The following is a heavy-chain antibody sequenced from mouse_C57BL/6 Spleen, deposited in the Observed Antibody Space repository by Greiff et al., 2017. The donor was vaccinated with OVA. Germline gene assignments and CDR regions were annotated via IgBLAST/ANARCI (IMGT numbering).Heavy chain of an antibody. Sequence: QVQLQQSGPELVKPGASVKISCKASGYAFSSSWMNWVKQRPGKGLVWIGRIYPGDGDTNYNGKFKGKATLTADKSSSTAYMQLSSLTSEDSAVYFCARGGYYYGSSYLDYWGQGTTLTVSS. CDR1: GYAFSSSW. CDR2: IYPGDGDT. CDR3: ARGGYYYGSSYLDY. J-gene: IGHJ2*01. V-gene: IGHV1-82*01. D-gene: IGHD1-1*01.